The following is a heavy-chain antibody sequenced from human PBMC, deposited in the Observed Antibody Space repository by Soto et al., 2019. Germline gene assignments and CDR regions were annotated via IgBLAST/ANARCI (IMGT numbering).Heavy chain of an antibody. CDR1: GFTFSRYS. J-gene: IGHJ4*02. CDR2: ISSTTNYI. V-gene: IGHV3-21*01. Sequence: GGSLRLSCAASGFTFSRYSMNWVRQAPGKGLEWASSISSTTNYIYYADSMKGRFTVSRDNAKNSVYLDMNSLSAEDTAVYYCARESEDLTSNFDYWGQGTLVTVSS. CDR3: ARESEDLTSNFDY.